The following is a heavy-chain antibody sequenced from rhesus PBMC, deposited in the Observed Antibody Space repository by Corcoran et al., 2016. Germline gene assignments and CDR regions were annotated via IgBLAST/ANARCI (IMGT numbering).Heavy chain of an antibody. D-gene: IGHD3-3*01. J-gene: IGHJ4*01. Sequence: QVTLKESGPARVKPTQTLTLTCTFSGFSLSTSGMGVGWIRQPPGKALEGLASIYWDDDKYYSTSLKSRLTIAKDTSKNQVVLTMTNMDPVDTATYYCARGNDIWTGYPFDYWGQGVLVTVSS. V-gene: IGHV2S1*01. CDR2: IYWDDDK. CDR3: ARGNDIWTGYPFDY. CDR1: GFSLSTSGMG.